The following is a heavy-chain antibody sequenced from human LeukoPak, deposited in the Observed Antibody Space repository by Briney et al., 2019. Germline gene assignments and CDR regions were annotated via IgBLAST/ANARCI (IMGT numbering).Heavy chain of an antibody. J-gene: IGHJ3*02. CDR2: ISYDGSNK. CDR3: ARGGSGPPDAFDI. D-gene: IGHD2-15*01. Sequence: GGSLRLSCAASGFTFSSYAMHWVRQAPGKGLEWVAVISYDGSNKYYADSVKGRFTISRDNSKNTLYLQMNSLRAEDTAVYYCARGGSGPPDAFDIWGQGTMVTASS. V-gene: IGHV3-30-3*01. CDR1: GFTFSSYA.